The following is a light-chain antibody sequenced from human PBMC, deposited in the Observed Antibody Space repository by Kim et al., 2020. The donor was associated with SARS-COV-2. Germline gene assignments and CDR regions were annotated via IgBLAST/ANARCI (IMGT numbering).Light chain of an antibody. CDR3: QQYCASPRT. V-gene: IGKV3D-20*01. CDR1: QSVPANY. J-gene: IGKJ1*01. Sequence: EIVLTQSPATLSLSPGQRATLSCGASQSVPANYLAWYQQKPGLAPRLLIYDASIRATGIPDRFSGSGSGTDFTLTISRLEPEDFAVYYCQQYCASPRTFGQGTKVEIK. CDR2: DAS.